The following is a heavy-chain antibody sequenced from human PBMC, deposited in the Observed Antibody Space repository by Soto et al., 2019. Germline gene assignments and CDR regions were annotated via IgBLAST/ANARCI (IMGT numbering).Heavy chain of an antibody. CDR2: IIPIFGTA. CDR1: GGTFSSYA. CDR3: ARVVSTVVNRHWYFDL. Sequence: QVQLVQSGAEVKKPGSSVKVSCKASGGTFSSYAISWVRQAPGQGLEWMGGIIPIFGTANYAQKFQGRVTITADESTSTAYMELSSLRSEDTAVYYCARVVSTVVNRHWYFDLWGRGTLVTVSS. V-gene: IGHV1-69*01. D-gene: IGHD4-17*01. J-gene: IGHJ2*01.